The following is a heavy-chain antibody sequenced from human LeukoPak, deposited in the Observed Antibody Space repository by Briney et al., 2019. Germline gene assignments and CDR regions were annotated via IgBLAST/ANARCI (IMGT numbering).Heavy chain of an antibody. V-gene: IGHV3-30*03. CDR1: GFTFSSYG. D-gene: IGHD3-10*01. Sequence: QPGRSLRLSCAASGFTFSSYGVHWVRQAPGKGLEWVAVISYDGSNKYYADSVKGRFTISRDNSKTTLYLQMNSLRAEDTAVYYCATLGFGELLETPAWGMDVWGQGTTVTVSS. CDR3: ATLGFGELLETPAWGMDV. CDR2: ISYDGSNK. J-gene: IGHJ6*02.